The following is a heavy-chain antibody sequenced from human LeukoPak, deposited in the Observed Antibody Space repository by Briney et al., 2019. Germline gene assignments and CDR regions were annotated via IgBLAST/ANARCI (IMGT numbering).Heavy chain of an antibody. Sequence: ASVKVSCKASGYTFTGYYMHWVRQAPGQGLEWMGWINPNSGGTNYAQKFQGRVTMTRDTSISTAYMELSRLRSDDTAVYYCARGGSYYYYYYGMDVWGQGTTVTVSS. CDR1: GYTFTGYY. CDR2: INPNSGGT. J-gene: IGHJ6*02. CDR3: ARGGSYYYYYYGMDV. V-gene: IGHV1-2*02. D-gene: IGHD5-12*01.